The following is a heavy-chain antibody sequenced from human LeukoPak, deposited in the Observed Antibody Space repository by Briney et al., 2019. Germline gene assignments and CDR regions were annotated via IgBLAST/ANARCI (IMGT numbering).Heavy chain of an antibody. CDR2: ISTSGRT. Sequence: GGSLRLSCAASGFTFSTYSMKWVRQAPGKGLEWVSLISTSGRTHYADSVQGRFTISRDNSKNTLSLHMNSLRAEDTAVYYCARDLDSSGYYHVVDSWGQGALVTVSS. CDR3: ARDLDSSGYYHVVDS. V-gene: IGHV3-23*01. CDR1: GFTFSTYS. D-gene: IGHD3-22*01. J-gene: IGHJ4*02.